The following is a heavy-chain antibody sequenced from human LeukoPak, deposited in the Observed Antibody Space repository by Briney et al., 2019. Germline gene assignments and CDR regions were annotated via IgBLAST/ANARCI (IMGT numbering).Heavy chain of an antibody. CDR1: GYTFTSYY. CDR3: ASASSSSYRRGPDAFDI. V-gene: IGHV1-46*01. J-gene: IGHJ3*02. D-gene: IGHD6-6*01. CDR2: INPSGGST. Sequence: ASVKVSCKASGYTFTSYYMHWVRQAPGQGLEWMGIINPSGGSTSYAQKFQGRVTMTRDMSTSTAYMELSSLRSEDTAVYYCASASSSSYRRGPDAFDIWGQGTMVTVSS.